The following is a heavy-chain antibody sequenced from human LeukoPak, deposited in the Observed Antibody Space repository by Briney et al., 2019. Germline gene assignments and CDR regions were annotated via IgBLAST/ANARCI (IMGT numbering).Heavy chain of an antibody. V-gene: IGHV3-74*01. CDR2: INSDGTHR. J-gene: IGHJ4*02. Sequence: GGSLRLSCAGSGFSFSSYWMHWVRQTPDKALVWVSRINSDGTHRTYADSVKGRFTISRDNANKTLYLQMDSLSAGDTGIYYCARGVDFDYWGQGTQVTVSS. D-gene: IGHD3-16*01. CDR1: GFSFSSYW. CDR3: ARGVDFDY.